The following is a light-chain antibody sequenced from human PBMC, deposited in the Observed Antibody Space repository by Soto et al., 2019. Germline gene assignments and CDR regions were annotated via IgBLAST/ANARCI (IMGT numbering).Light chain of an antibody. Sequence: EIVMTQSPATLSVSPGERATLSCRASQSGSSSLAWYQQKPGQAPRLLIYGASTRATGIPARFSGSGSGTEFTLTISSLQSEDFAVYYCQQYNTWPYTFGQGTKLEIK. CDR1: QSGSSS. J-gene: IGKJ2*01. V-gene: IGKV3-15*01. CDR2: GAS. CDR3: QQYNTWPYT.